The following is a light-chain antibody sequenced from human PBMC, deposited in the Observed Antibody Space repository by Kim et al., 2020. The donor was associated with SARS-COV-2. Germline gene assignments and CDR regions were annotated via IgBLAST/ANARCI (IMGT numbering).Light chain of an antibody. CDR3: SSYTSSSVV. CDR2: DVS. J-gene: IGLJ2*01. CDR1: SSDVGGYNY. Sequence: PGQSNTISCSGTSSDVGGYNYVSWYQQHPGKAPKLMIYDVSKRPSGVSNRFSGSKSGNTASLTISGLQAEDEADYYCSSYTSSSVVFGGGTQLTVL. V-gene: IGLV2-14*04.